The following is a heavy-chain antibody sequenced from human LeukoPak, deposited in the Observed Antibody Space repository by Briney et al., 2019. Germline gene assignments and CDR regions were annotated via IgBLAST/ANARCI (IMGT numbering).Heavy chain of an antibody. CDR1: GGSIDSYY. J-gene: IGHJ4*02. CDR2: IYTNGNN. V-gene: IGHV4-4*07. D-gene: IGHD5-24*01. CDR3: ARGSREMATIFDR. Sequence: SETLSLTCSVSGGSIDSYYWHWIRQPAGKGLEWIGRIYTNGNNNYNPSLKSRVTMSVDTSKNQVSLQLSSVTAADTAVYHCARGSREMATIFDRWGQGTLVTVSS.